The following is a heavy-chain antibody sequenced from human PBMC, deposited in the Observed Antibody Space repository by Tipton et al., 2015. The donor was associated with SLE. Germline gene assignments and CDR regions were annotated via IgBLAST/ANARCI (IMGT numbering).Heavy chain of an antibody. CDR1: GFTFSSYW. Sequence: GSLRLSCAASGFTFSSYWMHWARQAPGKGLVWVSRINSDGSSTSYADSVKGRFTITRDNAKNTLYLQMNSLRAEDTAVYYCARADWGSPWYFDLWGRGTRGTVSS. J-gene: IGHJ2*01. CDR3: ARADWGSPWYFDL. D-gene: IGHD7-27*01. CDR2: INSDGSST. V-gene: IGHV3-74*01.